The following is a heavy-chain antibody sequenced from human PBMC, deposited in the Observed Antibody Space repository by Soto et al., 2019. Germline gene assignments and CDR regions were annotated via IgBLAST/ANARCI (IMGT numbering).Heavy chain of an antibody. V-gene: IGHV3-33*08. CDR2: MHTGGNEK. J-gene: IGHJ4*02. Sequence: QVQLVESGGGVVQPGGSLRLSCAASGFTFSYYGFHWVRQAPGKGLEWVAVMHTGGNEKYYVDSVKGRFTVSRDDSRNMVYLEMSGLRAEYTAEYFCARDADTTGHYSHFDLWGRGAVVAVS. D-gene: IGHD3-9*01. CDR3: ARDADTTGHYSHFDL. CDR1: GFTFSYYG.